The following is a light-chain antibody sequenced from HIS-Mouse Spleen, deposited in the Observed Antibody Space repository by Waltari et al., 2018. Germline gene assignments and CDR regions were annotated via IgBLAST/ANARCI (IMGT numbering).Light chain of an antibody. J-gene: IGKJ2*01. Sequence: EIVLTQSPGTLFLAPGERAPLSCRARQSVSSSYLAWYQQKPGQAPRLLIYGASSRATGIQDRFSGSGSGTDFTLTISRLEPEDFAVYYCQQYGSSPTFGQGTKLEIK. CDR3: QQYGSSPT. CDR2: GAS. CDR1: QSVSSSY. V-gene: IGKV3-20*01.